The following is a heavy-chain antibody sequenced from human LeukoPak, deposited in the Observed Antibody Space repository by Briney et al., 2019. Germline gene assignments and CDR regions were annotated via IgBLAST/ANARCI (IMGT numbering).Heavy chain of an antibody. CDR1: GFTFSDHY. V-gene: IGHV3-72*01. D-gene: IGHD3-22*01. Sequence: GGSLRLSCAASGFTFSDHYMDWVRQATGKGLEWVGRTRNKANSYTTEYAASVKGRFTISRDDSKNSLYLQMNSLKTEDTAVYYCAREKYYYDSSTLFDYWGQGTLVTVSS. CDR3: AREKYYYDSSTLFDY. J-gene: IGHJ4*02. CDR2: TRNKANSYTT.